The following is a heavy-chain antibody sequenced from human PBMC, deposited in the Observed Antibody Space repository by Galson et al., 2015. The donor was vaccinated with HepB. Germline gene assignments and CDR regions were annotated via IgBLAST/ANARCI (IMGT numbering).Heavy chain of an antibody. CDR1: GYSFTSYF. J-gene: IGHJ4*02. Sequence: SVKVSCKASGYSFTSYFMHWVRQAPGQGLEWMGIINPRDGSTGYAQKFQGRVTMSRETSTSTVYMELSSLRSEDTAVYYCARVETYITGWPFRWGQGTLVTVSS. V-gene: IGHV1-46*01. CDR2: INPRDGST. D-gene: IGHD6-19*01. CDR3: ARVETYITGWPFR.